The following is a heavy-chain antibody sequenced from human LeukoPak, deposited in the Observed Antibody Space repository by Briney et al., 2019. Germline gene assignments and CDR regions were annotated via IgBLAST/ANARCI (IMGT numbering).Heavy chain of an antibody. CDR1: GGSISGGGYY. J-gene: IGHJ4*02. V-gene: IGHV4-31*03. Sequence: SQTLSLTCTVSGGSISGGGYYWSWIRQHPGTGLEWIGYIYYSGSTYYNPSLKSRVTISVDTSENQFSLKLTSVTAADTAVYYCARSPEYYFDYWGQGTLVTVSS. D-gene: IGHD1-14*01. CDR3: ARSPEYYFDY. CDR2: IYYSGST.